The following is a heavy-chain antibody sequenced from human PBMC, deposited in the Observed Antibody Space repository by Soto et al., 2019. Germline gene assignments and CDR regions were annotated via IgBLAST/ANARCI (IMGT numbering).Heavy chain of an antibody. Sequence: QVQLVQSGAEVKKPGSSMKVSCKASGGTFSTYTISWVRQAPRQGLQWMGGVIPIVGTVTYAQKFQGRVTITADKSTTTVYMELSNLTSDDTAVYYCAKGEGPQAVAGSLYYLCMDVWGQGTAVTVSS. CDR2: VIPIVGTV. J-gene: IGHJ6*02. CDR1: GGTFSTYT. CDR3: AKGEGPQAVAGSLYYLCMDV. V-gene: IGHV1-69*06. D-gene: IGHD6-19*01.